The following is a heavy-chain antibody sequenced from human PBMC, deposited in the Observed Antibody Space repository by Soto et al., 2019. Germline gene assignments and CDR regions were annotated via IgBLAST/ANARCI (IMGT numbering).Heavy chain of an antibody. D-gene: IGHD1-7*01. Sequence: PSETLSLTCAVSGGSFTSNNWWAWVRQPPGQGLEWSGEIYRTGSTNYNTSLESRGIISPAKSENQFSLKVPSLTAADTAVYYCATRAPGTTVHYWGQRTLVTVYS. V-gene: IGHV4-4*02. J-gene: IGHJ4*02. CDR2: IYRTGST. CDR1: GGSFTSNNW. CDR3: ATRAPGTTVHY.